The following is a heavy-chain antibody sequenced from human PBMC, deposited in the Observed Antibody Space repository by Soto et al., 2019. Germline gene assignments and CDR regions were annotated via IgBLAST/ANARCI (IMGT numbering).Heavy chain of an antibody. V-gene: IGHV1-2*02. J-gene: IGHJ6*02. CDR1: GYTFTGYY. CDR3: ARTQGADSSGYDYYYYYYGMDV. Sequence: GASVKVSCKASGYTFTGYYMHWVRQAPGQGLAWMGWINPNSGGTNYAQKFQGRVTMTRDTSISTAYMELSRLRSDDTAVYYCARTQGADSSGYDYYYYYYGMDVWGQGTTVTVSS. CDR2: INPNSGGT. D-gene: IGHD3-22*01.